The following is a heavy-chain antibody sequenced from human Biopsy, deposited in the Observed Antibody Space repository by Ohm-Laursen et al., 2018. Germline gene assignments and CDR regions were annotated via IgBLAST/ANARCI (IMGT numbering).Heavy chain of an antibody. CDR2: INAKTGDT. V-gene: IGHV1-2*02. CDR1: GYTFTGYH. J-gene: IGHJ5*02. CDR3: TRGGYYYDSLAYYYWFDP. D-gene: IGHD3-22*01. Sequence: VASVKVSCKASGYTFTGYHVRWVRQAPGQGLEWMGWINAKTGDTNYAQKFQGRVTMTRDTSISTAYVDLSSLRSDDTAVYYCTRGGYYYDSLAYYYWFDPWGQGTLVTVSS.